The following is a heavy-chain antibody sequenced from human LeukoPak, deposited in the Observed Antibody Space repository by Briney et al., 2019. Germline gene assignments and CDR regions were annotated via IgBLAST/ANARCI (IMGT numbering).Heavy chain of an antibody. D-gene: IGHD1-26*01. CDR3: ARDPGEGGSRESDCFDH. J-gene: IGHJ4*02. CDR2: INHSGST. CDR1: GGSFSGYY. Sequence: SETLSLTCAVYGGSFSGYYWSWIRQPPGKGLEWIGEINHSGSTNYNPSLKSRVTISVDTSKNQFSLKLSSVTAADTAVYYCARDPGEGGSRESDCFDHWGQGTLVTVSS. V-gene: IGHV4-34*01.